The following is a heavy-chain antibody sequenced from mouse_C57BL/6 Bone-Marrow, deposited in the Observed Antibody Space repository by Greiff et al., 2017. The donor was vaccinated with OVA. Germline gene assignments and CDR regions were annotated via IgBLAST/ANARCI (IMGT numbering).Heavy chain of an antibody. J-gene: IGHJ3*01. D-gene: IGHD1-1*01. V-gene: IGHV5-17*01. CDR3: ARDYYGSSSFAY. CDR2: ISSGSSTI. CDR1: GFTFSDYG. Sequence: EVQRVESGGGLVKPGGSLKLSCAASGFTFSDYGMHWVRQAPEKGLEWVAYISSGSSTIYYADTVKGRFTISRDNAKNTLFRQMTSLRSEDTAMYYCARDYYGSSSFAYWGQGTLVTVSA.